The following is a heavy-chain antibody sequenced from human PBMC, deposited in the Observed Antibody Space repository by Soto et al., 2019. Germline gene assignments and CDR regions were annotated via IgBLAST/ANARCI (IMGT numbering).Heavy chain of an antibody. V-gene: IGHV4-34*01. J-gene: IGHJ4*02. CDR3: ARAGTEDIVVVVAAYFDY. Sequence: QVQLHQWGAGLLKPSETLSLTCAVYGGSFSGYYWSWIRQPPGKGLEWIGEINHSGSTNYNPSLKTRVTISVDTSKNQCSLKLSSVAAADTAVYYCARAGTEDIVVVVAAYFDYWGQGTLVTVSS. CDR2: INHSGST. D-gene: IGHD2-15*01. CDR1: GGSFSGYY.